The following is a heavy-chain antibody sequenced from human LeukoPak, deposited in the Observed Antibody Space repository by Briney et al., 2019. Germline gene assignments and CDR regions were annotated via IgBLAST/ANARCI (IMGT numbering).Heavy chain of an antibody. D-gene: IGHD6-19*01. Sequence: SETLSLTCAVYGGSFSGYYWSWIRQPPGKGLEWIGEINHSGSTNYNPSLKSRVTISVDTSKNQFSLKLSPVTAADTAVYYCARVRGSSGWYAPLRYFDLWGRGTLVTVSS. CDR1: GGSFSGYY. J-gene: IGHJ2*01. CDR3: ARVRGSSGWYAPLRYFDL. V-gene: IGHV4-34*01. CDR2: INHSGST.